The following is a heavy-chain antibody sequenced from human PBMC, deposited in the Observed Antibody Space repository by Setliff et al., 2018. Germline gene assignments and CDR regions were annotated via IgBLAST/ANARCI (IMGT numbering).Heavy chain of an antibody. D-gene: IGHD3-10*01. J-gene: IGHJ6*03. CDR1: GYTFTGHY. Sequence: ASVKVSCQASGYTFTGHYIHWVRQAPGQGLVWMGWINPRTGVTNSAQKFQGRVTMTRDTSITTVYMDLSRLKSDDTAVYYCARGTDYHGSGSYWAKDVWGKGTTVTVAS. CDR3: ARGTDYHGSGSYWAKDV. CDR2: INPRTGVT. V-gene: IGHV1-2*02.